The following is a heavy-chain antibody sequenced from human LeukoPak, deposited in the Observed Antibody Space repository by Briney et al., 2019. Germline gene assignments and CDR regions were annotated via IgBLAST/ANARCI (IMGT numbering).Heavy chain of an antibody. CDR1: GYTFTGYY. J-gene: IGHJ4*02. D-gene: IGHD2-2*01. CDR2: INPNSGGT. CDR3: ARVESIVVVPPGY. V-gene: IGHV1-2*02. Sequence: EASVKVSCKASGYTFTGYYMHWVRQAPGQGLEWMGWINPNSGGTNYAQKFQGRVTMTRDTSISTAYMELSRLRSDDTAVYYCARVESIVVVPPGYWGQGTLVTVSS.